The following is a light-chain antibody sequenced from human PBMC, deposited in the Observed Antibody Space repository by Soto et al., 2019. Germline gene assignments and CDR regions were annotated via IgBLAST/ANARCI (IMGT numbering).Light chain of an antibody. Sequence: VLTQPPSASGTPGQRVTISCSGSSSNIGSNAINWYQQLPGTAPKLLIYSNNQRPSGVPDRFSGSKSGTSASLAISGLQSEDEADYYCAAWDDSLNAWVFGGGTKLTVL. V-gene: IGLV1-44*01. CDR1: SSNIGSNA. CDR3: AAWDDSLNAWV. J-gene: IGLJ3*02. CDR2: SNN.